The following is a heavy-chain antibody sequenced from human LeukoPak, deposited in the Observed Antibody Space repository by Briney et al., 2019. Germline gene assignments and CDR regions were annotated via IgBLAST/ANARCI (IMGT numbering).Heavy chain of an antibody. D-gene: IGHD3-3*01. CDR1: GFTFSSYS. CDR2: ISSSSSYI. CDR3: AKPLTISNYYYGMDV. Sequence: GGPLRLSCAASGFTFSSYSMNWVRQAPGKGLEWVSSISSSSSYIYYADSVKGRFTISRGNAKNSLYLQMNSLRAEDTAVYYCAKPLTISNYYYGMDVWGQGTTVTVSS. V-gene: IGHV3-21*04. J-gene: IGHJ6*02.